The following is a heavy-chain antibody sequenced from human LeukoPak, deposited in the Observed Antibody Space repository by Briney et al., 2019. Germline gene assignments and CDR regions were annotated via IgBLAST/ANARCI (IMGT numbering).Heavy chain of an antibody. J-gene: IGHJ5*02. CDR3: ARRMTVSATNWFDP. Sequence: PSETLSLTCTVSGASISSSFWTWIRQSPGKGLEWLGYICYTGNTNLNPSLKSRLTISLDTSKNQFSLRLSSVTAADTAIYYCARRMTVSATNWFDPWGQGTLVTVSS. CDR2: ICYTGNT. CDR1: GASISSSF. V-gene: IGHV4-59*01. D-gene: IGHD5/OR15-5a*01.